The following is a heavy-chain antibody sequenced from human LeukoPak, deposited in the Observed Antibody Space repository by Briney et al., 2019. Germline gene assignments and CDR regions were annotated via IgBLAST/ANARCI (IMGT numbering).Heavy chain of an antibody. D-gene: IGHD4-17*01. Sequence: GGSLRLSCAASGFTFSTYGMHWVRQAPGKGLEWVAFIWYDGSKTYYADSVKGRFTISRDNPMNTLYLQMNSLRAEDTAVYYCAEGYGDYLNSPLDYWGQGTLVTVSS. J-gene: IGHJ4*02. V-gene: IGHV3-30*02. CDR1: GFTFSTYG. CDR3: AEGYGDYLNSPLDY. CDR2: IWYDGSKT.